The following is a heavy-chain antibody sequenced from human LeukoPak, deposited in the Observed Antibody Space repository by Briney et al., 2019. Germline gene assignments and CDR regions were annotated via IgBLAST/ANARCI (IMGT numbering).Heavy chain of an antibody. CDR1: GYTFTGYY. D-gene: IGHD2-2*01. V-gene: IGHV1-2*02. CDR2: INPNSGGT. Sequence: ASVKVSCKASGYTFTGYYMHWVRHAPGQGLEWMGWINPNSGGTNYAQKFQGRVTMTRDTSISTAYMELSRLRSDDTAVYYCARSLARYCSSTSCPPPSYYYYGMDVWGQGTTVTVSS. CDR3: ARSLARYCSSTSCPPPSYYYYGMDV. J-gene: IGHJ6*02.